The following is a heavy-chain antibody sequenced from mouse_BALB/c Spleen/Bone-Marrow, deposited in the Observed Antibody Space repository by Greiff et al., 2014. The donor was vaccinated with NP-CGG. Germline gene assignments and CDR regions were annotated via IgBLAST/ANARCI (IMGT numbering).Heavy chain of an antibody. CDR1: GYTFTSYV. Sequence: VQLQQPGPELVEPGASVKMSCKASGYTFTSYVMHWVKQKPGQGPEWIGYINPYNDGTKYNEKFKGKATLTSDKSSSTAYMELSSLTSEDSAVYYCAREGVDYFDYWGQGTTLTVSS. CDR2: INPYNDGT. V-gene: IGHV1-14*01. CDR3: AREGVDYFDY. J-gene: IGHJ2*01.